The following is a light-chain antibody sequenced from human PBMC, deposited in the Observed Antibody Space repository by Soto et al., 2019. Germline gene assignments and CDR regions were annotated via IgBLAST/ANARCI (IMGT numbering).Light chain of an antibody. Sequence: SYELTQPPSVSVSPGQTARIPCGGGLIETKSVHWHQQKPGQAPVMVVYDDRDRPSGIPERFSGSTSGDTATLTISRVEAVDEADYHCHVWEPSDAPHVVLVGGTKVTVL. CDR2: DDR. CDR3: HVWEPSDAPHVV. V-gene: IGLV3-21*02. CDR1: LIETKS. J-gene: IGLJ2*01.